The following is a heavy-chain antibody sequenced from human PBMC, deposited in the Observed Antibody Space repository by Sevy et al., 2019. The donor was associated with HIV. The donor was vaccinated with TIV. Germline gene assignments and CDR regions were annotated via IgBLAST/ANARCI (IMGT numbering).Heavy chain of an antibody. J-gene: IGHJ4*02. CDR3: ARMGATAQRYYLDY. V-gene: IGHV3-21*01. Sequence: GGSLRLSCAASGFTFSSYSMNWVRQAPGKGLEWVSSISSSSSYIYYADSVKGRFTISRDNAKNSLYLQMNSLRAEDTAVYYCARMGATAQRYYLDYWGQGTLVTVSS. CDR1: GFTFSSYS. CDR2: ISSSSSYI. D-gene: IGHD1-26*01.